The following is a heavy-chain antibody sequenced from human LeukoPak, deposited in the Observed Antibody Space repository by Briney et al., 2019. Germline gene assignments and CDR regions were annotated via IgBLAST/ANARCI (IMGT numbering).Heavy chain of an antibody. CDR2: IIPIFGTA. CDR3: ARDRGYCSSTSCHAFGY. D-gene: IGHD2-2*03. J-gene: IGHJ4*02. Sequence: ASVKVSCKASGGTFSSYAISWVRQAPGQGLEWMGGIIPIFGTANYAQKFQGRVTITTDESTSTAYMELSSLRSEDTAVYYCARDRGYCSSTSCHAFGYWGQGTLVTVPS. CDR1: GGTFSSYA. V-gene: IGHV1-69*05.